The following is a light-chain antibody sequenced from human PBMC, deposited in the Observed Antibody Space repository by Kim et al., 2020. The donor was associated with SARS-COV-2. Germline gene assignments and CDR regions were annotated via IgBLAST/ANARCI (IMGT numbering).Light chain of an antibody. CDR2: DAS. CDR3: QQYDNLPPFT. CDR1: QDISNY. Sequence: DIKMTQSPPSLSASVGDRVTITCQASQDISNYLNWYQHKPGKAPKLLIYDASNLETGVPSRFSGSGSRTDFTFTISSLQPEDVATYYCQQYDNLPPFTFGQGTKLEIK. J-gene: IGKJ2*01. V-gene: IGKV1-33*01.